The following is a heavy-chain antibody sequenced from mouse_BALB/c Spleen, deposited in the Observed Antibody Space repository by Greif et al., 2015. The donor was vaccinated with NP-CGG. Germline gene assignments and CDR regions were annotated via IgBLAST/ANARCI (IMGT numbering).Heavy chain of an antibody. CDR1: GYTFTSYV. Sequence: EVQLVESGPELVKPGASVKMSCKASGYTFTSYVMHWVKQKPGQGLEWIGYINPYNDGTKYNEKFKGKATLTSDKSSSTAFMELSSLTSEDSAVYYCARRRYDLYYFDYWGQGTTLTVSS. V-gene: IGHV1-14*01. CDR3: ARRRYDLYYFDY. D-gene: IGHD2-14*01. J-gene: IGHJ2*01. CDR2: INPYNDGT.